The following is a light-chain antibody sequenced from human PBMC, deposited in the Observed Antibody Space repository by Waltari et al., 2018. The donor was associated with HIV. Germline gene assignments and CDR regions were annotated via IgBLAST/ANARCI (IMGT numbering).Light chain of an antibody. Sequence: QTVVTQEPSFSVSPGGTVTLTCGLSSGSVSSRYYPSWYQQTPGLPPRLLIYDTNTRSSGVPDRFSGSILGNKAALTITGAQSDDESDYYCLLYVGTGIWVFGGGTKVTVL. V-gene: IGLV8-61*01. CDR3: LLYVGTGIWV. CDR2: DTN. J-gene: IGLJ3*02. CDR1: SGSVSSRYY.